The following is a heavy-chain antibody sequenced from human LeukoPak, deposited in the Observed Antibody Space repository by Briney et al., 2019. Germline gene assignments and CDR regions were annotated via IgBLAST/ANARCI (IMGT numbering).Heavy chain of an antibody. V-gene: IGHV4-59*08. Sequence: SETLSLTCTVPGGSITTHYWNCIRQPPGKGLEWIGYMFYSASPNYNPSLKSRVTISADTSKNQFSLKLSSVTAADTAVYYCARRGGYPDYYFDYWGQGTLATVSS. D-gene: IGHD3-22*01. CDR1: GGSITTHY. CDR3: ARRGGYPDYYFDY. J-gene: IGHJ4*02. CDR2: MFYSASP.